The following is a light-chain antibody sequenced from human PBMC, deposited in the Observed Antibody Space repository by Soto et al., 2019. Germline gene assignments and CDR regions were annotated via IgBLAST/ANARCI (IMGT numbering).Light chain of an antibody. V-gene: IGLV2-14*03. CDR1: SSDVGGYDH. CDR2: DVN. CDR3: NSYTNGDTLV. Sequence: QSALTQPASVSGSPEQSITLSCTGTSSDVGGYDHVSWYQQHPGKAPKLIIYDVNIRPSGVSNRFSGSKAGNTASLAVSGLQAEEEADYYCNSYTNGDTLVFCGGTKLTVL. J-gene: IGLJ3*02.